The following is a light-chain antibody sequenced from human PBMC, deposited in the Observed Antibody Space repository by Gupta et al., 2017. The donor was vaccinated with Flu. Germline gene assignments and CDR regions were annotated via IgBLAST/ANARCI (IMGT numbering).Light chain of an antibody. CDR3: NAHDSSGNYVA. V-gene: IGLV3-19*01. Sequence: SSELTPDPAVSVALGQTVRSICQGDTLRSYYANWYQQKPGQAPVLVIYARHNRPSGIPDRFSGSGSGNTASLTITGAQAEDEADYYCNAHDSSGNYVAFGGGTKLTVL. CDR1: TLRSYY. CDR2: ARH. J-gene: IGLJ2*01.